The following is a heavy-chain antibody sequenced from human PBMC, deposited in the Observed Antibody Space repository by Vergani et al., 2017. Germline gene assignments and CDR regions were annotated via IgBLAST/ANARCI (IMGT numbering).Heavy chain of an antibody. Sequence: VQLVESGGGLVQPGGSLRLSCATSGFTLSNYDMQWIRQGPGKGLEFVAFIQFDGSNQYYADSVKGRFTLSRDFSKNTLYLQMNSLRTDDTATYYCAKHFRGWGIDYGGQGTQVIVSS. CDR3: AKHFRGWGIDY. CDR2: IQFDGSNQ. D-gene: IGHD3-16*01. V-gene: IGHV3-30*02. J-gene: IGHJ4*02. CDR1: GFTLSNYD.